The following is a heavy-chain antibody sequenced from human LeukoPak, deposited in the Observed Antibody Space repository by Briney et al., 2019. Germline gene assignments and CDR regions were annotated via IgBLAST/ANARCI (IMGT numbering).Heavy chain of an antibody. CDR2: ISGSGGST. CDR1: GFPFNNAW. J-gene: IGHJ4*02. V-gene: IGHV3-23*01. CDR3: AKFMIPMDY. Sequence: GGSLRLSCAASGFPFNNAWMSWVRQAPGKGLEWVSAISGSGGSTYYADSVKGRFTISRDNSKNTLYLQMNSLRAEDTAVYYCAKFMIPMDYWGQGTLVTVSS. D-gene: IGHD3-3*01.